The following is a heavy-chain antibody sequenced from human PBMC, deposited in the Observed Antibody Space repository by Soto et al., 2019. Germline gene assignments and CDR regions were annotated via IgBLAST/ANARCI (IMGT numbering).Heavy chain of an antibody. D-gene: IGHD4-17*01. Sequence: SQTLSLTCAISGDSVSSNSAAWNWIRLSPSRGLEWLARTYYRSRWYNDYAVSVRSRITVNPDTSKNQFSLQLTSVTPEDTAVYYCARSYGDSRPYYYYMDVWGKGTTVTVSS. J-gene: IGHJ6*03. CDR3: ARSYGDSRPYYYYMDV. V-gene: IGHV6-1*01. CDR2: TYYRSRWYN. CDR1: GDSVSSNSAA.